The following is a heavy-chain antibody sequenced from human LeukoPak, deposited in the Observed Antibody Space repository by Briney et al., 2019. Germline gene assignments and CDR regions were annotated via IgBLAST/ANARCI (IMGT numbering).Heavy chain of an antibody. CDR2: MNPNTGDT. Sequence: ASVTVSCKASGYIFTSYHINWVRQAAGQGLEWMGWMNPNTGDTGYAQKFKGRVTMTRNTSISTAYMELSSLRSEDTAVYYCARPSGGWYYYYMDVWGKGTTVTVSS. V-gene: IGHV1-8*01. CDR1: GYIFTSYH. D-gene: IGHD6-19*01. CDR3: ARPSGGWYYYYMDV. J-gene: IGHJ6*03.